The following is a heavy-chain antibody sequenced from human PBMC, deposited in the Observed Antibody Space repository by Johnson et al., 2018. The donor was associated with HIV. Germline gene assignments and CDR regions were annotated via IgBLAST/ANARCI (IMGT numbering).Heavy chain of an antibody. CDR2: ISGSGGST. CDR1: GFTFSSYA. V-gene: IGHV3-23*04. CDR3: ARESLLITPRRDDAFDI. Sequence: VQLVESGGGLVQPGGSLRLSCAASGFTFSSYAMSWVRQAPGKGLEWVSSISGSGGSTFYADSVKGRFTISRDNSKNTLYLQMNSLRPEDTALYYCARESLLITPRRDDAFDIWGQGTMVTVSS. J-gene: IGHJ3*02. D-gene: IGHD6-6*01.